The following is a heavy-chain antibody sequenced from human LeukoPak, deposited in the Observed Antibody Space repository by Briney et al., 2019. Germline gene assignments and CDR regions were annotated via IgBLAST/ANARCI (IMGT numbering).Heavy chain of an antibody. Sequence: ASVKVSCRAPGYTFTDYYMHWVRQAPGQGLEWMGWINPTSGDTHYAQKFQGRVTMTRDTSISTAYMELSRLRSDETAVYYCARTYYYGSGSYSEGAFNIWGQGTMVTVSS. D-gene: IGHD3-10*01. CDR1: GYTFTDYY. CDR2: INPTSGDT. CDR3: ARTYYYGSGSYSEGAFNI. J-gene: IGHJ3*02. V-gene: IGHV1-2*02.